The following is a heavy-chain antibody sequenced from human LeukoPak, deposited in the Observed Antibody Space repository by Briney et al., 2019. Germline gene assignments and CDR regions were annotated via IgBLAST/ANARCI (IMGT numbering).Heavy chain of an antibody. Sequence: PSQTLSLTCTVSGGSISSGGYYWSWIRHHPGKGLEWIGYIYYSGSTYYNPSLKSRVTISVDTSKNQFSLKLSSVTAADTAVYYCARVRQTTSVGVYYFDYWGQGTLVTVSS. CDR2: IYYSGST. CDR1: GGSISSGGYY. J-gene: IGHJ4*02. D-gene: IGHD1-7*01. V-gene: IGHV4-31*03. CDR3: ARVRQTTSVGVYYFDY.